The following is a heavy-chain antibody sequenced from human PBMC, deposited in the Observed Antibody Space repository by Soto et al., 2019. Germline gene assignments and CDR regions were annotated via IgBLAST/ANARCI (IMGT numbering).Heavy chain of an antibody. Sequence: EVQLLQSGGGLVQPGGSLRLSCAASGFTFSSYAMSWVRQTPGKGLEWVSTISGTVGSTYYPDSVKGRFTISRDNSKNTVYLQMNSLSAEDAAVYYCAKEMTSGYYLFDYWGQGTLVTVSS. V-gene: IGHV3-23*01. CDR2: ISGTVGST. J-gene: IGHJ4*02. CDR1: GFTFSSYA. CDR3: AKEMTSGYYLFDY. D-gene: IGHD3-22*01.